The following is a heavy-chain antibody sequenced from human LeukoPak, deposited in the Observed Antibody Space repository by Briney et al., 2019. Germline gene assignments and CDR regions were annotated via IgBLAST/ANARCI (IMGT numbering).Heavy chain of an antibody. D-gene: IGHD3-16*01. Sequence: SETLSLTCTVSGGSISSVSYYWGWIRQPPGKGLEWIGNIYYSGSTYYNPSLKSRVTISVDTSKNQFSLKLSSVTAADTAVYYCARFQTYYGGFSWFDPWGQGTLVTVSS. CDR2: IYYSGST. J-gene: IGHJ5*02. CDR3: ARFQTYYGGFSWFDP. CDR1: GGSISSVSYY. V-gene: IGHV4-39*01.